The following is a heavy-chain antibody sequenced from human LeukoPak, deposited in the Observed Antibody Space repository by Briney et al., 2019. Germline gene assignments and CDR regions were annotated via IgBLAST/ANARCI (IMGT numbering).Heavy chain of an antibody. J-gene: IGHJ5*02. CDR2: ISAYNGNT. V-gene: IGHV1-18*01. CDR1: SYSFTTYG. CDR3: ARGLTIGTTDWFDP. Sequence: GASVKVSCKASSYSFTTYGISWVRQAPGQGLEWMGWISAYNGNTNYAQKFQGRVTMTTDTFTSTGYMELRSLRSDDTAVYYCARGLTIGTTDWFDPWGQGTLVTVSS. D-gene: IGHD1-1*01.